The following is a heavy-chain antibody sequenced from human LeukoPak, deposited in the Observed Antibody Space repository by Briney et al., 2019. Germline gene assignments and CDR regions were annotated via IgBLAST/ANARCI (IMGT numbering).Heavy chain of an antibody. CDR3: ARTPLYCSGGSCSLGG. CDR2: IDPSDSYT. Sequence: GESLKISCKGSGYNFTSYWISWGRQVPGKGLEWMGRIDPSDSYTNYSPSFQGHVTISADKSISTAYLQWSSLKASDTAMYYCARTPLYCSGGSCSLGGWGQGTLVTVSS. D-gene: IGHD2-15*01. V-gene: IGHV5-10-1*01. J-gene: IGHJ4*02. CDR1: GYNFTSYW.